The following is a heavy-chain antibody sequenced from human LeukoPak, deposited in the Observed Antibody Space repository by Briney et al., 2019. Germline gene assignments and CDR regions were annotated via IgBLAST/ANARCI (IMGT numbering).Heavy chain of an antibody. CDR1: GGSISSSSYY. CDR2: IYYSGST. D-gene: IGHD3-10*01. Sequence: KSSETLSLTRTVSGGSISSSSYYWGWIRQPPGKGLEWIGSIYYSGSTYYNPSLKSRVTISVDTSKNQFSLKLSSVTAADTAVYYCAGTYYYTSGSYSNFDYWGQGTLVTVSS. CDR3: AGTYYYTSGSYSNFDY. V-gene: IGHV4-39*07. J-gene: IGHJ4*02.